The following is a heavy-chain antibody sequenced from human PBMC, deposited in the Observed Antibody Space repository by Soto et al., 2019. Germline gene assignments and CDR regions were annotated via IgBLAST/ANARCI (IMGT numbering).Heavy chain of an antibody. Sequence: PSETLSLTCPVSGGSISSGGYYWSWIRQHPGKGLEWIGYIYYSGSTYYNPSLKSRVTISVDTSKNQFSLKLSSVTAADTAVYYCARDTFYYDILTGYPYYYYGMDVWGQGTTVTVSS. D-gene: IGHD3-9*01. J-gene: IGHJ6*02. CDR1: GGSISSGGYY. CDR2: IYYSGST. V-gene: IGHV4-31*03. CDR3: ARDTFYYDILTGYPYYYYGMDV.